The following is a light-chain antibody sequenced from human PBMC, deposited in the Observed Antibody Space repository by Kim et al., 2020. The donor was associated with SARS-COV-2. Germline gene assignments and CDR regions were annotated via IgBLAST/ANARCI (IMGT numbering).Light chain of an antibody. CDR2: AAS. CDR1: QGISSY. J-gene: IGKJ1*01. Sequence: ASTGDRVTITCRASQGISSYLAWYQQKPGKAPKLLIYAASTLQSGVPSRFSGSGSGTDFTLTISSLQSEDFATYYCQQYYSDPWTFGQGTQVDIK. CDR3: QQYYSDPWT. V-gene: IGKV1-8*01.